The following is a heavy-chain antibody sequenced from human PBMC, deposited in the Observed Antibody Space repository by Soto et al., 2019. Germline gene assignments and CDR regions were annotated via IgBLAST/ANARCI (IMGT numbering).Heavy chain of an antibody. CDR1: GYPVTAYY. CDR2: INPATGAA. J-gene: IGHJ3*02. V-gene: IGHV1-2*02. CDR3: ARGGGVGVAGSAAFDM. D-gene: IGHD3-3*01. Sequence: QLHLVQSGAVVKKPGASVTVSCSASGYPVTAYYMHWVRQAPGRGLEWMGGINPATGAAKYTQTFQGRVTKNGDTSTSTVFMELSGLTSEDTAVFYCARGGGVGVAGSAAFDMWGQGTLVTVSS.